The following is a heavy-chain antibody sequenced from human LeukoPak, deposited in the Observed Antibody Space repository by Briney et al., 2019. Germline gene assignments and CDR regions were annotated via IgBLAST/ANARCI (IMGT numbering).Heavy chain of an antibody. V-gene: IGHV4-59*08. CDR2: IYHSGGT. CDR3: ARTDVGYSSGWYYFDY. D-gene: IGHD6-19*01. CDR1: GGSINNYC. J-gene: IGHJ4*02. Sequence: SETLSLTCTVSGGSINNYCWSWIRQPPGKGLEWIGFIYHSGGTKYNPSLQSRVTISVDTSKNQFSLGLNSVTAADTATYYCARTDVGYSSGWYYFDYWGQGTLATVSS.